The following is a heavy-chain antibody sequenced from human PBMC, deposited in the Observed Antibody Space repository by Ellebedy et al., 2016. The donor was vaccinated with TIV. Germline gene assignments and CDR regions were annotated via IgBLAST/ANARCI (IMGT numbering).Heavy chain of an antibody. V-gene: IGHV3-11*01. CDR3: ARDLGYYGSGIERTYYYYGMDV. D-gene: IGHD3-10*01. CDR1: GFTFSDYY. Sequence: GESLKISXAASGFTFSDYYMSWIRQAPGKGLEWVPYISGSGNTIYYADSVKGRFTISRDNSKNTLYLQMNSLRAEDTAVYYCARDLGYYGSGIERTYYYYGMDVWGQGTTVTVSS. J-gene: IGHJ6*02. CDR2: ISGSGNTI.